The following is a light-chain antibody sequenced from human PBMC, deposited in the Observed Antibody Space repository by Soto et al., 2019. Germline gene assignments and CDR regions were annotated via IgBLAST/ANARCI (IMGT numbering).Light chain of an antibody. CDR2: GAS. CDR1: QSVSSSY. Sequence: EIVLTQSPGTLSLSPGERATLSCRASQSVSSSYLAWYQQKPGQAPRLLIYGASRATGIPDRFSASGSGTDFTLTITRLEPEDFAVYYCQHYGTSALFGPGTKVHI. V-gene: IGKV3-20*01. CDR3: QHYGTSAL. J-gene: IGKJ3*01.